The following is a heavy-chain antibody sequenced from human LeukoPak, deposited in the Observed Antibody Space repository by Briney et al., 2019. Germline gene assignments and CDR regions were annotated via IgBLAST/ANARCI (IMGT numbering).Heavy chain of an antibody. J-gene: IGHJ4*02. V-gene: IGHV4-39*07. CDR1: GGFISSGGYY. Sequence: PSETLSLTCTVSGGFISSGGYYWSWIRQPPGKGLEWIGEINHSGSTNYNPSLKSRVTISVDTSKNQFSLKLSSVTAADTAVYYCARVRYYDSSTYYYFDYWGQGTLVTVSS. CDR2: INHSGST. CDR3: ARVRYYDSSTYYYFDY. D-gene: IGHD3-22*01.